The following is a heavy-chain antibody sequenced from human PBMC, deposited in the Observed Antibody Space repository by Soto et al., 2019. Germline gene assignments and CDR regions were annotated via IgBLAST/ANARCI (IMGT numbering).Heavy chain of an antibody. V-gene: IGHV3-7*01. CDR1: GFTFSSYW. CDR3: ARVRGRWLQLTLDY. D-gene: IGHD5-12*01. Sequence: GGSLRLSCAASGFTFSSYWMSWVRQAPGKGLEWVANIKQDGSEKYYVDSVKGRFTISRDNAKNSLYLQMNSLRAEDTAVYYCARVRGRWLQLTLDYWGQGTLVTVSS. J-gene: IGHJ4*02. CDR2: IKQDGSEK.